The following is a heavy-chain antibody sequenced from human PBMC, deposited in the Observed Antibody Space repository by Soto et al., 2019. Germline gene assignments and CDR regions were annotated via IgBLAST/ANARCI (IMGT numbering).Heavy chain of an antibody. J-gene: IGHJ5*02. D-gene: IGHD3-10*01. CDR2: IWYDGSNK. CDR3: ARDQITLVGVVNIGQYYWFGP. V-gene: IGHV3-33*01. Sequence: QVQLVESGGGVVQPGRSLRLSCAASGFTFSSYGMHWVRHAPGKGLEWVAVIWYDGSNKYYSDSVNGRFTISRDNSKNPMYLQMNSLRAEETAVYYCARDQITLVGVVNIGQYYWFGPWGQGTLVNVFS. CDR1: GFTFSSYG.